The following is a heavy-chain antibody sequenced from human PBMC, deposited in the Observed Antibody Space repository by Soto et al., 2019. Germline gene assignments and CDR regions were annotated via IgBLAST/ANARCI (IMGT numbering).Heavy chain of an antibody. D-gene: IGHD5-18*01. V-gene: IGHV3-53*01. CDR1: GFTVSSNY. CDR3: ARDGSYGRYDAFDI. Sequence: GGSLRLSCAASGFTVSSNYMSWVRQAPGKGLEWVSVIDSGGSTYYADSVKGRFTISRDNSKNTLYLQMNSLRAEDTAVYYCARDGSYGRYDAFDIWGQGTMVTVSS. J-gene: IGHJ3*02. CDR2: IDSGGST.